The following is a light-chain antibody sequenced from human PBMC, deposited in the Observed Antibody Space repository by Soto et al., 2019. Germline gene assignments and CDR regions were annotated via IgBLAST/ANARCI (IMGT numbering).Light chain of an antibody. CDR1: QSVSSSY. CDR2: GAS. V-gene: IGKV3-20*01. Sequence: EIVLTQSPGTLSLSPGERATLSCRASQSVSSSYLAWYQQKPGQAPRLLIYGASNRASGIPARFSGSGSGTDFTLTISRLEPEDFALYYCQQYGNSPLTFGGGTKVDIK. CDR3: QQYGNSPLT. J-gene: IGKJ4*01.